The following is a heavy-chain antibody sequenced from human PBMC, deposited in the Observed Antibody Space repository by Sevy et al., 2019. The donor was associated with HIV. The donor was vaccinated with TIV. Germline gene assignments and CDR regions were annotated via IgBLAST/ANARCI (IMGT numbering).Heavy chain of an antibody. D-gene: IGHD6-13*01. V-gene: IGHV3-30*02. CDR2: ISYDAINK. CDR3: AKNTAAVGTGGFDY. Sequence: GGSLRLSCAASGFTFSYYGMHWVRHAPGKGLEWVTFISYDAINKYYADSVKGRFTISRDNSKNTLYLQMNSLRPEDTALYYCAKNTAAVGTGGFDYWGQGTLVTVSS. J-gene: IGHJ4*02. CDR1: GFTFSYYG.